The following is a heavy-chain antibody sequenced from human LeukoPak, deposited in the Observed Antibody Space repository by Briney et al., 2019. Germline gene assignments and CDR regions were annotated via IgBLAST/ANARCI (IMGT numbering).Heavy chain of an antibody. V-gene: IGHV1-24*01. CDR3: ARGLTTVTTVYYFDY. D-gene: IGHD4-17*01. Sequence: ASVRVSCKVSGYTLTELSMHWVRQAPGKGLEWMGGFDPEDGETIYAQKFQGRVTMTEDTSTDTAYMELSSLRSEDTAVYYCARGLTTVTTVYYFDYWGQGTLVTVSS. J-gene: IGHJ4*02. CDR2: FDPEDGET. CDR1: GYTLTELS.